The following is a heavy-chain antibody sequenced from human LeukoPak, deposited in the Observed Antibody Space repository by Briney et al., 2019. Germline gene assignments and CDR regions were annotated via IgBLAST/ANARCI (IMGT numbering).Heavy chain of an antibody. D-gene: IGHD5/OR15-5a*01. CDR2: ISGSGGDT. Sequence: GGSLRLSCAASGITFSTHAMSWVRQAPGKGLAWVSAISGSGGDTYYADSVKGRFTISRDNSKNVLYLQMDSPRAEDTAVYYCAKEWSVSNLRYFDCWGQGTLVTVSS. CDR3: AKEWSVSNLRYFDC. J-gene: IGHJ4*02. V-gene: IGHV3-23*01. CDR1: GITFSTHA.